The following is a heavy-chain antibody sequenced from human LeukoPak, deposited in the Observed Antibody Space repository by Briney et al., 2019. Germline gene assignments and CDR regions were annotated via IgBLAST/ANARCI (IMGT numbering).Heavy chain of an antibody. D-gene: IGHD6-19*01. CDR1: GYTFTIYG. CDR2: ISAYNGNT. V-gene: IGHV1-18*04. CDR3: ARALHRSGWYPGY. Sequence: ASVTVSFTASGYTFTIYGISWVRQAPGQGLEWMGWISAYNGNTNYAQKLQGRVTITTDTSTSTAYMELRSLRSDDTAVYYCARALHRSGWYPGYWGQGTLVTVSS. J-gene: IGHJ4*02.